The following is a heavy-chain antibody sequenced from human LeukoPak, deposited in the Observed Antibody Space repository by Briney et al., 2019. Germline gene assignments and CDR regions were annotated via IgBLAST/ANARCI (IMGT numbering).Heavy chain of an antibody. D-gene: IGHD3-22*01. CDR3: AAADYYDSSGYYPYAFHI. CDR1: GYTFTIYY. Sequence: ASVKVSCKASGYTFTIYYIHWVRQAPGQGLECMGWINPNSGGTNYAQKFQGRVTMTRDTSTTTAYMELSRLTSDDTAVYYCAAADYYDSSGYYPYAFHIWGQGTMVTVSS. J-gene: IGHJ3*02. V-gene: IGHV1-2*02. CDR2: INPNSGGT.